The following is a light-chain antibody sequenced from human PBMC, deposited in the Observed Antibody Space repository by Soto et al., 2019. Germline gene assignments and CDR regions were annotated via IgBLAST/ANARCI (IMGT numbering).Light chain of an antibody. CDR1: QGISSY. J-gene: IGKJ4*01. CDR3: QQSYNTPLT. Sequence: IHMTQAPSTLSASVGDRVTITCRASQGISSYLAWYQQKPGKAPKLLIYTASTLQSGVPSRFSGSGSGTDSTLTISSLQPEDFATFYCQQSYNTPLTFGGGTKVDIK. V-gene: IGKV1-39*01. CDR2: TAS.